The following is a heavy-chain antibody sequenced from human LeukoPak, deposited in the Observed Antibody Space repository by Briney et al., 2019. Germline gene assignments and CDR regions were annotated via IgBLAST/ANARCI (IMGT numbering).Heavy chain of an antibody. J-gene: IGHJ4*02. D-gene: IGHD6-13*01. V-gene: IGHV3-23*01. CDR1: GFTFSSYA. Sequence: PGGSLRLSCAASGFTFSSYAMSWVRQAPGKGLEWVSAISGSGGGTYYADSVKGRFTISRDNSKNTLYLQMNSLRAEDTAVYYCARAASYSSSWPYYFDYWGQGTLVTVSS. CDR3: ARAASYSSSWPYYFDY. CDR2: ISGSGGGT.